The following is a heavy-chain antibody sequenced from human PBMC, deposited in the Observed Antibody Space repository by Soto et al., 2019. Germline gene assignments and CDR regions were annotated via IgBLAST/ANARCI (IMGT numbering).Heavy chain of an antibody. D-gene: IGHD5-12*01. CDR1: GYTFTSYY. J-gene: IGHJ5*02. Sequence: ASVKVSCKASGYTFTSYYMHWVRQAPGQGLEWMGIINPSGGSTSYAQKFQGRVTVTRDTSTSTVYMELSSLRSEDTAVYYCARVSQRMRKVAKIFVFAPWGQGTLVNVSS. CDR2: INPSGGST. CDR3: ARVSQRMRKVAKIFVFAP. V-gene: IGHV1-46*03.